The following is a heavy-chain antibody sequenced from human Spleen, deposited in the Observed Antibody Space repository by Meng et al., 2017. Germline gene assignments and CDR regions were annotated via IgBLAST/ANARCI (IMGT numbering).Heavy chain of an antibody. CDR2: IYPGDSDT. CDR3: ARRGYYDSSGYYYGLATQPYYYYYGMDV. V-gene: IGHV5-51*01. J-gene: IGHJ6*02. Sequence: GESLKISCKGSGYSFTSYWIGWVRQMPGKGLEWMGIIYPGDSDTRYSPSFQGQVTISADKSISTAYLQWSSLKASDTAMYYCARRGYYDSSGYYYGLATQPYYYYYGMDVWGQGTTVTVSS. CDR1: GYSFTSYW. D-gene: IGHD3-22*01.